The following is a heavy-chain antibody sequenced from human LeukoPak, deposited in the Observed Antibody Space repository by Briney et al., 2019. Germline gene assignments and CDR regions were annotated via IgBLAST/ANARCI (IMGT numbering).Heavy chain of an antibody. Sequence: GGSLRLSCAASGFTFSSYAMHWVRQAPGKGLEWVAVISYDGSNKYYAASVKGRFTISRDNSKNTLNLQMNSLRAEDTAVYYCARDPPGYRYGSYYYYYAMDVWGQGTTVTVSS. CDR2: ISYDGSNK. D-gene: IGHD5-18*01. CDR1: GFTFSSYA. J-gene: IGHJ6*02. CDR3: ARDPPGYRYGSYYYYYAMDV. V-gene: IGHV3-30-3*01.